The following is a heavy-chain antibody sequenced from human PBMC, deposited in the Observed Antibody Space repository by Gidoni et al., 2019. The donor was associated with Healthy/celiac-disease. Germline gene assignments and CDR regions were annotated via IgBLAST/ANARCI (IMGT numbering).Heavy chain of an antibody. J-gene: IGHJ2*01. Sequence: VQLVASGGGVVQPGRSRTLSCAASGFTFRSYAMNWVRQAPGKGLEWVAVIEYDGSNKFYADSVKVRFTSSRDNSKNTLYLQMNSLRAEDTAVYYCARGTYSSSWYGGYFDLWGRGTLVTVSS. D-gene: IGHD6-13*01. CDR3: ARGTYSSSWYGGYFDL. CDR2: IEYDGSNK. CDR1: GFTFRSYA. V-gene: IGHV3-30*04.